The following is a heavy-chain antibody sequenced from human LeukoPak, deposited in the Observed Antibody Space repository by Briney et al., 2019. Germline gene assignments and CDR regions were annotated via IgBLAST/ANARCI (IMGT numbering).Heavy chain of an antibody. V-gene: IGHV3-21*01. Sequence: GGSLRLSCTASGFTFSRYSMNWVRQAPGKGLEWVSSISSSSSYIYYADSVKGRFTISRDNAKNSLYLQMNSLRAEDTAVYYCARGPSGTWFGELLGWFDPWGQGTLVTVSS. J-gene: IGHJ5*02. CDR1: GFTFSRYS. CDR2: ISSSSSYI. CDR3: ARGPSGTWFGELLGWFDP. D-gene: IGHD3-10*01.